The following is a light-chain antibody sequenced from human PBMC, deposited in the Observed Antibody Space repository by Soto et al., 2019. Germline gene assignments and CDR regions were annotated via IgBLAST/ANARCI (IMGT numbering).Light chain of an antibody. CDR3: QQYGSSST. V-gene: IGKV3-20*01. J-gene: IGKJ5*01. CDR1: QSVSSSY. CDR2: GAS. Sequence: EIVLTQSPGTLSLSPGERATLSCRASQSVSSSYLAWYQQKPGQAPRLLIYGASSRAAGIPDRFSGSGSGTDFTLTLSRLEPEDFAVHYCQQYGSSSTFGQGTRLEN.